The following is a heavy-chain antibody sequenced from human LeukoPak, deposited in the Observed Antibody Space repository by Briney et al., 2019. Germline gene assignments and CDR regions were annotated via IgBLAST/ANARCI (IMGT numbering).Heavy chain of an antibody. J-gene: IGHJ3*02. CDR2: IYTSGGT. D-gene: IGHD3-10*01. CDR3: AGRGSSSGTFDI. Sequence: SEALSLTCTVSGGSITNLDYYWTWIRQPAGKRLERIGRIYTSGGTNYNPSLKSRVTMSVDRSKNEISLHLASLTAADTALYYCAGRGSSSGTFDIWGPGTFVTVSS. V-gene: IGHV4-61*02. CDR1: GGSITNLDYY.